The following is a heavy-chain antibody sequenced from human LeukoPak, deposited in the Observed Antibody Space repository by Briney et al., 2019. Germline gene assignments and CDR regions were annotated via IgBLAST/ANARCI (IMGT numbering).Heavy chain of an antibody. CDR1: GYTFTGYY. Sequence: SVKVSCKASGYTFTGYYMHWVRQAPGQGLEWMGWINPNSGGTNYAQKFQGRVTMTRDTSISTAYMELSRLRSDDTAVYYCARGRITMVRGATAPGYWGQGTLVTVSS. D-gene: IGHD3-10*01. V-gene: IGHV1-2*02. CDR3: ARGRITMVRGATAPGY. CDR2: INPNSGGT. J-gene: IGHJ4*02.